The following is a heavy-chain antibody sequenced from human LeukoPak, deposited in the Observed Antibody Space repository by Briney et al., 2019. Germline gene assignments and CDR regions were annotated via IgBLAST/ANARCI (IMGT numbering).Heavy chain of an antibody. D-gene: IGHD5-12*01. CDR2: IFTSGST. V-gene: IGHV4-4*07. J-gene: IGHJ3*02. CDR3: ARDRRGYSGYEGDPFDI. CDR1: GGSISNYY. Sequence: SETLSLTCTVSGGSISNYYWSWIRQPAGKGPEWIGRIFTSGSTNYNPSLESRVTMSIDTSKNQFSLKLTSVTAADTAVYYCARDRRGYSGYEGDPFDIWGQGSRVTVSS.